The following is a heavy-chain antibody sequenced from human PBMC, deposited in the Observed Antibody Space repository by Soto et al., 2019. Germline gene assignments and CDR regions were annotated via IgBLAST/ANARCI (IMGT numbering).Heavy chain of an antibody. D-gene: IGHD5-12*01. J-gene: IGHJ4*02. CDR1: GYTFTGYY. Sequence: QVQLVQSGAEVKKPGASVKVSCKASGYTFTGYYIHWVRQAPGQGLEWMGWINPNNGDTIYARKLQGRVTITRDTPTSTAYMEMSSLTFDDTAVYYCARHSGYDYVFDYWGQGPLVTVSS. V-gene: IGHV1-2*02. CDR2: INPNNGDT. CDR3: ARHSGYDYVFDY.